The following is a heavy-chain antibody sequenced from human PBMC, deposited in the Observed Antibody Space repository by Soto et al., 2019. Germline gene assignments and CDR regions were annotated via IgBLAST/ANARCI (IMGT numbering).Heavy chain of an antibody. Sequence: GESLKISCKGSGYTFTSYWIAWVRQMPGKGLEWMGIIYPGDSDTRYSPSFQGQVSISADKSISTAYLQWSSLKASDTAMYYCARPRYRSRDYYYGMDVWGQGTTVTVSS. D-gene: IGHD6-13*01. CDR3: ARPRYRSRDYYYGMDV. CDR2: IYPGDSDT. V-gene: IGHV5-51*01. CDR1: GYTFTSYW. J-gene: IGHJ6*02.